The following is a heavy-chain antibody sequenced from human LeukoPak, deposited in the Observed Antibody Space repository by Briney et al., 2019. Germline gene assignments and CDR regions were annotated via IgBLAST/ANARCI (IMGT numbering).Heavy chain of an antibody. CDR3: ARDGSGLGYCSGGNCWFDP. V-gene: IGHV1-2*02. D-gene: IGHD2-15*01. CDR2: INPNSGGT. J-gene: IGHJ5*02. Sequence: ASVKVSCKASGYTFTGHYMHWVRQVRGQGLEWMGRINPNSGGTYYAEKFQGRVTMTSDTSINTAYMDLSSLTPDDAAVYYCARDGSGLGYCSGGNCWFDPWGQGTLVTVSS. CDR1: GYTFTGHY.